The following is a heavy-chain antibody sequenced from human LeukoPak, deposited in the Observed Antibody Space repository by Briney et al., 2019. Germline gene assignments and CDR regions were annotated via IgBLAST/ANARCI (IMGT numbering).Heavy chain of an antibody. D-gene: IGHD3-9*01. Sequence: GGSLRLSCAASGFTFSSYAMSWVRQAPGKGLEWVSAISGSGGSRYYADSVKGRFTISRDNSKNTLYLQMNSLRAEDTAVYYCAKDMRVFDWLAFFDYWGQGTLVTVSS. CDR3: AKDMRVFDWLAFFDY. J-gene: IGHJ4*02. V-gene: IGHV3-23*01. CDR2: ISGSGGSR. CDR1: GFTFSSYA.